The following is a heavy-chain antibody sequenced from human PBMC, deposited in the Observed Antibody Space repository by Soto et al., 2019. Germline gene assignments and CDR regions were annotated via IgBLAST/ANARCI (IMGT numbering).Heavy chain of an antibody. D-gene: IGHD1-26*01. CDR3: ARGRAGGNLPRAWNWFDP. CDR2: MNPNSGNT. J-gene: IGHJ5*02. CDR1: GYTFTSYD. Sequence: QVQLVQSGAEVKKPGASVKVSCKASGYTFTSYDINWVRQATGQGLAWMGWMNPNSGNTGYAQKFQGRVTMTRNTSISTAYMELGSLRSEDTAVYYCARGRAGGNLPRAWNWFDPWGQGTLVTVSS. V-gene: IGHV1-8*01.